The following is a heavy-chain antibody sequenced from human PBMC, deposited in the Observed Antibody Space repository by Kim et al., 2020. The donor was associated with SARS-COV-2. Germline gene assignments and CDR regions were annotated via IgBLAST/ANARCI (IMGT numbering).Heavy chain of an antibody. CDR3: ARGHYESDTGYSNPFDI. Sequence: SETLSLTCTVSGGSISTHYWSWLRQPPGKRLEWIAYVHYSGDSKYNPSLKSRLTTSVDTSENQFSLTLTSLTDADTAVYYCARGHYESDTGYSNPFDIWG. V-gene: IGHV4-59*11. CDR1: GGSISTHY. CDR2: VHYSGDS. J-gene: IGHJ3*02. D-gene: IGHD3-9*01.